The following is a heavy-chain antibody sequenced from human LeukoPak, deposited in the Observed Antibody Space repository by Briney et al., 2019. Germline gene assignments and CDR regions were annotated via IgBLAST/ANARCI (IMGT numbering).Heavy chain of an antibody. V-gene: IGHV1-2*02. CDR3: ATGSTRYSSRWYSLGNWFDP. CDR2: INPNSGGT. Sequence: ASVKVSCKASGYTFTGYYMHWVRQAPGQGLEWTGWINPNSGGTNYAQKFQGRVTMTRDTSISTAYMELSRLRSDDTAVYYCATGSTRYSSRWYSLGNWFDPWGQGTLVTVSS. CDR1: GYTFTGYY. J-gene: IGHJ5*02. D-gene: IGHD6-13*01.